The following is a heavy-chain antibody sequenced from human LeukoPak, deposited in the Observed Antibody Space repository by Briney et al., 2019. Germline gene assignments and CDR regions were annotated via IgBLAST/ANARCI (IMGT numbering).Heavy chain of an antibody. CDR3: ARDVRGYCSSTSCYWFDP. V-gene: IGHV1-69*04. CDR1: GGTFSSYT. CDR2: IIPILGIA. D-gene: IGHD2-2*01. J-gene: IGHJ5*02. Sequence: SVKVSCKAPGGTFSSYTISWVRQAPGQGLEWMGRIIPILGIANYAQKFQGRVTITADKSTSTAYMELSSLRSEDTAVYYCARDVRGYCSSTSCYWFDPWGQGTLVTVSS.